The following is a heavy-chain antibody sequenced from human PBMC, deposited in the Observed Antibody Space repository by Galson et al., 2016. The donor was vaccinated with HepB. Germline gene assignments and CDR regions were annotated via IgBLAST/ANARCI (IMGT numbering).Heavy chain of an antibody. V-gene: IGHV4-4*07. CDR3: ARGRYFEY. CDR2: IYNSGRT. CDR1: GGSISSYY. J-gene: IGHJ4*02. Sequence: EPLSLTCNVSGGSISSYYWNWIRQPAGKGLEWIGRIYNSGRTSYNPSLTSRLTMSVDTSKNQFSLKLSSVTAADTAIYYCARGRYFEYWGQGTLVTVSS.